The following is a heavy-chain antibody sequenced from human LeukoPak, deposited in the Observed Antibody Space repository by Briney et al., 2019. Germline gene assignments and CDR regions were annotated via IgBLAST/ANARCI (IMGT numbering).Heavy chain of an antibody. V-gene: IGHV3-30*04. CDR2: ISYDGSNK. Sequence: SGGSLRLSCAASGFTFSSYAMHWVRQAPGKGLEWVAVISYDGSNKYYADSVKGRFTISRDNSKNTLYLQMNSLRAEDTAVYYCARGYFDWTHYYYYMDVWGKGTTVTVSS. CDR3: ARGYFDWTHYYYYMDV. J-gene: IGHJ6*03. D-gene: IGHD3-9*01. CDR1: GFTFSSYA.